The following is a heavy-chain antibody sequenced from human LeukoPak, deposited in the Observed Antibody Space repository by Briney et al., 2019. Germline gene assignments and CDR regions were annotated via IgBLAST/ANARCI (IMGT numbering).Heavy chain of an antibody. CDR3: ARRLRWEQTRDYYFDY. CDR2: IYYGGST. CDR1: GGSISSSSYY. D-gene: IGHD1-26*01. J-gene: IGHJ4*02. V-gene: IGHV4-39*01. Sequence: SETLSLTCTVSGGSISSSSYYWGWIRQSPGKGLEWIGSIYYGGSTYYNPSLKSRVTISVDTSKNQFSLNLSSVTAADTAVYYCARRLRWEQTRDYYFDYWGQGTLVTVSS.